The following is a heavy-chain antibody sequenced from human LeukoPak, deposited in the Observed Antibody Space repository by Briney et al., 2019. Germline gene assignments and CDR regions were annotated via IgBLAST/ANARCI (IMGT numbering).Heavy chain of an antibody. Sequence: GGSLRLSCAASGFTFSNAWMSWVRQAPGKGLEWVGRIKRKTDGRTTDYAAPVKGRFTISRDDSKNTLYLQMNSLKTEDTAVYYCTTDYQRYCTNGVCYRRYFQHWGQGTLVTVSS. CDR1: GFTFSNAW. CDR3: TTDYQRYCTNGVCYRRYFQH. D-gene: IGHD2-8*01. V-gene: IGHV3-15*01. J-gene: IGHJ1*01. CDR2: IKRKTDGRTT.